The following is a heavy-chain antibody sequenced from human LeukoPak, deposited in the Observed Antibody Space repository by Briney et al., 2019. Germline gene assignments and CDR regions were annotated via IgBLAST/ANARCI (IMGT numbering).Heavy chain of an antibody. D-gene: IGHD4-11*01. CDR1: GGSFSGYY. V-gene: IGHV4-34*01. Sequence: KPSETLSLTCAVYGGSFSGYYWSWIRQPPGKGLEWIGEINHSGSTNYNPSPKSRVTISVDTSKNQFSLKLSSVTAADTAVYYCARVGNYEVYYYYGMDVWGQGTTVTVSS. CDR3: ARVGNYEVYYYYGMDV. J-gene: IGHJ6*02. CDR2: INHSGST.